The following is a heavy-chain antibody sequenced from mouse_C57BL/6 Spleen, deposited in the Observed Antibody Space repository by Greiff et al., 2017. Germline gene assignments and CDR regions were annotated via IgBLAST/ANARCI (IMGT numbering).Heavy chain of an antibody. CDR1: GYSITSGYD. J-gene: IGHJ3*01. V-gene: IGHV3-1*01. CDR3: AREGDYAAWFAY. CDR2: ISYSGST. D-gene: IGHD2-4*01. Sequence: EVMLVESGPGMVKPSQSLSLTCTVTGYSITSGYDWHWIRHFPGNKLEWMGYISYSGSTNYNPSLKSRISITHDTSKNHFFLKLNSVTTEDTATYYCAREGDYAAWFAYWGQGTLVTVSA.